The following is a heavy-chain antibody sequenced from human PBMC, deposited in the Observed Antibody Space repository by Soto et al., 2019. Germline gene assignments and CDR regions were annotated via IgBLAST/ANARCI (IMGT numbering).Heavy chain of an antibody. CDR1: GYTFTSYG. CDR3: ARGVPAAMLGLFYYYYYMDV. V-gene: IGHV1-18*01. J-gene: IGHJ6*03. Sequence: ASVKVSCKASGYTFTSYGISWVRQAPGQGLEWMGWISAYNGNTNYAQKLQGRVTMTTDTSTSTAYMELRSLRSDDTAVYYCARGVPAAMLGLFYYYYYMDVWGKGTTVTVSS. D-gene: IGHD2-2*01. CDR2: ISAYNGNT.